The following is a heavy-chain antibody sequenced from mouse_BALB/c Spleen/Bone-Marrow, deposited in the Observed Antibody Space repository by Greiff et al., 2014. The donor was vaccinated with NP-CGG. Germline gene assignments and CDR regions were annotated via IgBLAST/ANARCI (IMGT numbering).Heavy chain of an antibody. D-gene: IGHD2-3*01. Sequence: VQLKQSGPELVKPGASVKMSCKASGYIFTSYVLHWVKQKPGQGLEWIGYINPYNDGTKSNEKFKGKATLTSDKSSSTAYMELSSLTSEDSAVYYCAREDGYYGMDYWGQGTSVTVSS. V-gene: IGHV1-14*01. CDR2: INPYNDGT. CDR3: AREDGYYGMDY. J-gene: IGHJ4*01. CDR1: GYIFTSYV.